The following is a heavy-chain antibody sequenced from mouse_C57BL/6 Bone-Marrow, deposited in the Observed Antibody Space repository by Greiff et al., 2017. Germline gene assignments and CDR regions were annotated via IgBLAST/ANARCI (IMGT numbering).Heavy chain of an antibody. CDR3: ARMVTTGVYYAMDY. CDR1: GYTFTSYW. CDR2: IDPSDSYT. J-gene: IGHJ4*01. Sequence: QVQLQQPGAELVKPGASVKLSCKASGYTFTSYWMQWVKQRPGQGLEWIGEIDPSDSYTNYNQTFKGKATLTVDTSSSPAYMQLSSLTSEDSAVYYCARMVTTGVYYAMDYWGQGASGTVSS. D-gene: IGHD2-3*01. V-gene: IGHV1-50*01.